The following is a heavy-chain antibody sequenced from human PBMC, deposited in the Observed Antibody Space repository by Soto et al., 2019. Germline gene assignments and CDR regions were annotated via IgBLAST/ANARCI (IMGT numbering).Heavy chain of an antibody. CDR2: IYYSGST. J-gene: IGHJ4*02. V-gene: IGHV4-28*01. Sequence: SETLSLTCAVSGYSISSSNWWGWIRQPPGKGLEWIGYIYYSGSTYYNPSLKSRVTMSVDTSKNQFSLKLSSVTAVDTAVYYCARTIVGATGGVYYWGQGTLVTVSS. D-gene: IGHD1-26*01. CDR3: ARTIVGATGGVYY. CDR1: GYSISSSNW.